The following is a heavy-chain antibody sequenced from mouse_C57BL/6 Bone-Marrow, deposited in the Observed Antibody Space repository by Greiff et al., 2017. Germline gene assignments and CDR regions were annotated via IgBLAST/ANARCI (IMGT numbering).Heavy chain of an antibody. CDR3: ARRTKVQYDAMDD. D-gene: IGHD1-3*01. J-gene: IGHJ4*01. CDR1: GFTFSDYY. CDR2: ISNGGGST. Sequence: EVQLVESGGGLVQPGGSLKLSCAASGFTFSDYYMYWVRQTPEKRLAWVAYISNGGGSTYYPDTVKGRFTISRDNAKNALYLQMSRLKSVGTDMYYWARRTKVQYDAMDDWGQGTSVTVSS. V-gene: IGHV5-12*01.